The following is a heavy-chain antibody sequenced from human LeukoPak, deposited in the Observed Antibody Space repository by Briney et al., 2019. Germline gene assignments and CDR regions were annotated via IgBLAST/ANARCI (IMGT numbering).Heavy chain of an antibody. D-gene: IGHD3-10*01. V-gene: IGHV3-23*01. CDR3: AKDRGGGFDY. CDR2: IAGSGGTT. CDR1: GLTFSNYA. J-gene: IGHJ4*02. Sequence: GGSLRLSCAASGLTFSNYAMSWARQAPGKGLEWVSAIAGSGGTTDSADSVKGRFTISRDNSKNTLYLQMNSLRAEDTAVYYCAKDRGGGFDYWGQGTLVTVSS.